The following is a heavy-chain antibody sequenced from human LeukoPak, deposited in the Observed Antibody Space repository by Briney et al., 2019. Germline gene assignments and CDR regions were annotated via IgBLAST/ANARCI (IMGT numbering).Heavy chain of an antibody. CDR1: GFPFSSYG. D-gene: IGHD2-21*02. CDR2: IWYDGSKK. CDR3: ARIYCGGDCLDSAPLSDAFDI. J-gene: IGHJ3*02. Sequence: PGRSLRLSCAASGFPFSSYGMHWVRQAPGKGPEWVAVIWYDGSKKYYGDSVKGRFTTSRDNSKNTLYLKVNSMRAEDTAVYYCARIYCGGDCLDSAPLSDAFDIWGQGTMVTVSS. V-gene: IGHV3-33*01.